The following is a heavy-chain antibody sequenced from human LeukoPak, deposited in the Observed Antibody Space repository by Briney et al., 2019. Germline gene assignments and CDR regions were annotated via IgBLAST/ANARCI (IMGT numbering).Heavy chain of an antibody. V-gene: IGHV3-66*01. CDR2: IYSGGTT. CDR1: GLTVNSNY. CDR3: ARSLSGYEFAS. J-gene: IGHJ4*02. Sequence: GGSLRLSCAVSGLTVNSNYMSWVRQAPGKGLEWVSVIYSGGTTYYADSVKGRFTISRDISNNTLNLQMNSLRAEDTAVFYCARSLSGYEFASWGQGPLVTVSS. D-gene: IGHD5-12*01.